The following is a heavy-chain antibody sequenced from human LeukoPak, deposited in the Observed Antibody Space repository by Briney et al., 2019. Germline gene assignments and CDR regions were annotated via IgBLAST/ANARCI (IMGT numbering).Heavy chain of an antibody. Sequence: SETLSLTCTVSGGSISSYYWSWIRQPPGKGLEWIGYIYYSGSTNYNPSLKSRVTISVDTSKNQFSLKLSSVTAADTAVYYCARVGSFVGQPNVWGQGTLVTVSS. CDR3: ARVGSFVGQPNV. CDR2: IYYSGST. D-gene: IGHD3-10*01. J-gene: IGHJ4*02. CDR1: GGSISSYY. V-gene: IGHV4-59*01.